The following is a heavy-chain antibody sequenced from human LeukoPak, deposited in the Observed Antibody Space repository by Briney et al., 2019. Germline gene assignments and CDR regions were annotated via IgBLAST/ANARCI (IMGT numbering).Heavy chain of an antibody. CDR3: ARKYYYDSSGYSYYFDY. CDR2: IYYSGST. V-gene: IGHV4-39*01. J-gene: IGHJ4*02. CDR1: GGSISSSSYY. Sequence: SETLSLTCTVSGGSISSSSYYWGWIRQPPGTGLEWLGSIYYSGSTYYNPSLKSRVTISVDTSKNQFSLKLSSVTAADTAVYYCARKYYYDSSGYSYYFDYWGQGTLVTVSS. D-gene: IGHD3-22*01.